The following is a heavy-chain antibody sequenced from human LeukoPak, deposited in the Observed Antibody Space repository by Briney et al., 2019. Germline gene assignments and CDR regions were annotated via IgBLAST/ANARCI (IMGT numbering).Heavy chain of an antibody. V-gene: IGHV3-23*01. CDR3: AIGPPYGGYSD. CDR1: GFTFNTYA. CDR2: ISGSDGRT. Sequence: PGGSLRLSCAASGFTFNTYAMNWVRQAPGKGPEWVSSISGSDGRTYYADSLKGRFTISRDNSKNTLYLQMNSLRVEDTAVYYCAIGPPYGGYSDWGQGTLVTVSS. D-gene: IGHD5-12*01. J-gene: IGHJ4*02.